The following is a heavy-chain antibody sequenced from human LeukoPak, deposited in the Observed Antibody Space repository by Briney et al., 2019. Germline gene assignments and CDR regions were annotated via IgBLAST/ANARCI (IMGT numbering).Heavy chain of an antibody. CDR2: IYYSGST. J-gene: IGHJ4*02. CDR1: GGSISSGGYY. D-gene: IGHD2-15*01. V-gene: IGHV4-31*03. CDR3: ARCPELLGPLL. Sequence: PSETLSLTCTVSGGSISSGGYYWSWIRQHPGKGLEWIGYIYYSGSTYYNPSLKSRVTISVDTSKNQFSLKLSSVTAADTAVYYCARCPELLGPLLWGQGTLVAVSS.